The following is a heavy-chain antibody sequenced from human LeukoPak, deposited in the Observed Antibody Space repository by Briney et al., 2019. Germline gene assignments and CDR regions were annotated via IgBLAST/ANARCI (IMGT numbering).Heavy chain of an antibody. Sequence: GGSLRLSCAASGFTVSSKYMSWVRQAPGKGLEWVSAISGSGDTTYYADSVKGRFTISRDNSKNTLYLQMNSLRPEDTAVYYCAKVGARGCSSSTCFIYWGQGTLVTVSS. CDR2: ISGSGDTT. CDR3: AKVGARGCSSSTCFIY. CDR1: GFTVSSKY. J-gene: IGHJ4*02. D-gene: IGHD2-2*01. V-gene: IGHV3-23*01.